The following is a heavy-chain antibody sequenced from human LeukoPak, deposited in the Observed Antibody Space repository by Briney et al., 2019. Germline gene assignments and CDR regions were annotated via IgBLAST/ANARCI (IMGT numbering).Heavy chain of an antibody. V-gene: IGHV3-72*01. CDR3: ARYYYDSSGYYRFDY. CDR1: GFTFSDHY. CDR2: TRDKANGYTT. D-gene: IGHD3-22*01. Sequence: GGSLRLSCAASGFTFSDHYMDWVRQAPGKGLEWVGRTRDKANGYTTDYAASVRGGFTISRDYSKNSLHLQMNSPKTEDTAVYYCARYYYDSSGYYRFDYWGQGTLVTVSS. J-gene: IGHJ4*02.